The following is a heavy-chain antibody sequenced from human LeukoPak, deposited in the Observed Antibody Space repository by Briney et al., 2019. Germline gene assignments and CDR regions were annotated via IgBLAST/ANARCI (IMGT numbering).Heavy chain of an antibody. CDR3: TTGLRLVLGRYYYYYGMDV. Sequence: GGSLRLSCAASGFTFSNAWMSWVRQAPGKGLEWVGRIKSKTDGGTTDYAAPVKGRFTISRDDSKNTLYLQMNSLKTEDTAVYYCTTGLRLVLGRYYYYYGMDVWGQGITVTVSS. D-gene: IGHD3-9*01. J-gene: IGHJ6*02. CDR2: IKSKTDGGTT. CDR1: GFTFSNAW. V-gene: IGHV3-15*01.